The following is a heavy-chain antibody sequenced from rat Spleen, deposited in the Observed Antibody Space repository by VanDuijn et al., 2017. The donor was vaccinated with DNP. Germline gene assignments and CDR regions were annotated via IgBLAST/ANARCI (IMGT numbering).Heavy chain of an antibody. D-gene: IGHD1-4*01. CDR1: GYTITSGYD. J-gene: IGHJ4*01. CDR2: ISYSGST. CDR3: ARWPGYNPPYAMDA. Sequence: EIQLQESGPGLVKPSQSLSLTCSVTGYTITSGYDWNWIRKFPGNKMEWMGYISYSGSTNYNPSLKSRISITRDTSKNQFFLQVNSVNTEDTATYYCARWPGYNPPYAMDAWGQGTSVTVSS. V-gene: IGHV3-4*01.